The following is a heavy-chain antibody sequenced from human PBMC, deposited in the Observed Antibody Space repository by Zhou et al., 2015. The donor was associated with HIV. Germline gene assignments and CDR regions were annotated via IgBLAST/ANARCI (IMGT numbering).Heavy chain of an antibody. V-gene: IGHV1-69*01. D-gene: IGHD3-22*01. Sequence: QVQLVQSGAEVKKPGSSVKVSCKASGGTFSSYAISWVRQAPGQGLEWMGGIIPIFGTANYAQKFQGRVTITADESTSTAYMELSSLRSEDTAVYYCARAPQKTYYYDSSGYPPLGYFQHWGQGTLVTVSS. CDR3: ARAPQKTYYYDSSGYPPLGYFQH. CDR2: IIPIFGTA. CDR1: GGTFSSYA. J-gene: IGHJ1*01.